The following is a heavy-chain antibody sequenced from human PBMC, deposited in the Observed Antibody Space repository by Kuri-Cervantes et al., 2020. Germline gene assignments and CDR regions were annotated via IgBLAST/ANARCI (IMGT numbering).Heavy chain of an antibody. CDR3: ARRYCCGGSCYLFDY. CDR1: GFTFSSYA. D-gene: IGHD2-15*01. J-gene: IGHJ4*02. Sequence: GGSLRPPCAASGFTFSSYAMSWVRQAPGKGLEWVSAISGSGGSTYYADSVKGRFTISRDNAKNSLYLQMNSLRAEDTALYHCARRYCCGGSCYLFDYWGQGTLVTVSS. V-gene: IGHV3-23*01. CDR2: ISGSGGST.